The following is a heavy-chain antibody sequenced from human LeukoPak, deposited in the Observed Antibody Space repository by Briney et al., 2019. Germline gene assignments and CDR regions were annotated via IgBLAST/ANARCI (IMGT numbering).Heavy chain of an antibody. CDR2: FGRSGSDT. D-gene: IGHD6-13*01. V-gene: IGHV3-23*01. CDR3: AKGSLGSWYYFDY. J-gene: IGHJ4*02. Sequence: GGSLRLSCAASGFTFGTSAMSWGRQAPGKGPGWVSTFGRSGSDTYYSDSVKGRFTIFRDNSKNTLYLQMNSLRDEDTAVYYCAKGSLGSWYYFDYWGQGTLVTVSS. CDR1: GFTFGTSA.